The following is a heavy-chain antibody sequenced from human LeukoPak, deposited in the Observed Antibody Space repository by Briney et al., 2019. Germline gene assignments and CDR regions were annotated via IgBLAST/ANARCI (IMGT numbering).Heavy chain of an antibody. CDR2: INHPGTQK. CDR3: TRGSRITTGLKGWFDP. Sequence: GGSLRLSCAASGFSFSDFCMSWVRQAPGKGLEWVAFINHPGTQKYYVDSVEGRFTISRDNAKNSLYLQMNRLRAEDTAVYYCTRGSRITTGLKGWFDPWGQGTLVTVSS. CDR1: GFSFSDFC. D-gene: IGHD3-16*01. J-gene: IGHJ5*02. V-gene: IGHV3-7*01.